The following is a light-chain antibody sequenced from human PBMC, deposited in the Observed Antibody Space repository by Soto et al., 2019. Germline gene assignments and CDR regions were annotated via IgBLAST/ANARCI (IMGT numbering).Light chain of an antibody. V-gene: IGKV1-39*01. Sequence: DIQMTRSPSSLSASVEDRFTLPCRPGHGFSNSLNWYQQKPGKAPTLLIYAASTLQSGVPSRFSGSGSETDFTLTISGLQPEDFATYYCQQSYSTPRTFGQGTKVEV. CDR2: AAS. CDR1: HGFSNS. CDR3: QQSYSTPRT. J-gene: IGKJ1*01.